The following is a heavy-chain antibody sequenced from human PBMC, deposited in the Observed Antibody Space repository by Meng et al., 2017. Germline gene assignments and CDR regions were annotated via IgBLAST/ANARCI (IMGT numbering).Heavy chain of an antibody. Sequence: PLHPPQTLMLTCSLPGLSLSTRGVGVAWIRQPPGKALEWLALIYWDDDKRYSPSLKTRVTITKDTSKNQVVLTMTNMDPVDTGTYYCAHSPYDETSGVFYFDYWGQGTLVTVSS. D-gene: IGHD3-22*01. J-gene: IGHJ4*02. CDR1: GLSLSTRGVG. V-gene: IGHV2-5*02. CDR3: AHSPYDETSGVFYFDY. CDR2: IYWDDDK.